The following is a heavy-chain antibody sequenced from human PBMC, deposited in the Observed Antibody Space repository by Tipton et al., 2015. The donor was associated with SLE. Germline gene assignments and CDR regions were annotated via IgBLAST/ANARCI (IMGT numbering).Heavy chain of an antibody. D-gene: IGHD5-12*01. Sequence: TLSLTCTVSGVSISSYGFYLSCICQHPDKVLEWFGYTYYTGTTQYNPSLKSRLTISQDTSKNQFSLRLSSVTAADTATYYCARAGEYGDYEATDYWGQGTLVTVSS. V-gene: IGHV4-31*03. CDR3: ARAGEYGDYEATDY. CDR2: TYYTGTT. CDR1: GVSISSYGFY. J-gene: IGHJ4*02.